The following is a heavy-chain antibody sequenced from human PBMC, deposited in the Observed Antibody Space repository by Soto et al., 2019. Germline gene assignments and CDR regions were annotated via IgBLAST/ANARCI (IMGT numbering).Heavy chain of an antibody. CDR1: GFTFSSHW. J-gene: IGHJ4*02. Sequence: EVQLVESGGGLVQPGGSLTLSCAASGFTFSSHWMSWVRQAPGKGLEWVANIKEDGSEKFYVDSVKSRFTISRDNAKNSLYLQVNNLGVDDTAVYYCARGVRAVPGLGDYWGQGTLVTVTS. CDR3: ARGVRAVPGLGDY. D-gene: IGHD3-10*01. V-gene: IGHV3-7*05. CDR2: IKEDGSEK.